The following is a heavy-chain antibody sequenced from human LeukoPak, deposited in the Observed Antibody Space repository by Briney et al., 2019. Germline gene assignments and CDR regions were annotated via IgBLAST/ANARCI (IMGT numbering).Heavy chain of an antibody. CDR3: ARVLRYDSSGYYPYYYYYGMDV. J-gene: IGHJ6*02. CDR2: TRNKANSYTT. Sequence: PGGSLRLSCAASGFTFSDHYMDWVRQAPGKGLEWVGRTRNKANSYTTEYAASVKGRFTISRDDSKNSLYLQMNSLKTEDTAVYYCARVLRYDSSGYYPYYYYYGMDVWGQGTTVTVSS. V-gene: IGHV3-72*01. D-gene: IGHD3-22*01. CDR1: GFTFSDHY.